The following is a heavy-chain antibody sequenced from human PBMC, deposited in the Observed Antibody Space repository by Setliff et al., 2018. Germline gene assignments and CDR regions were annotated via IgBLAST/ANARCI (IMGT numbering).Heavy chain of an antibody. Sequence: GASVKVSCKASGYTFAGYYIHWVRQTPGQGLEWMGHINPIGGGATYAQKFHGSVTMTRDSSTSTVYMELNSLGADDTAIYFCARDLNRWFGEFAFDIWGQGTMVTVS. CDR1: GYTFAGYY. D-gene: IGHD3-10*01. J-gene: IGHJ3*02. CDR3: ARDLNRWFGEFAFDI. CDR2: INPIGGGA. V-gene: IGHV1-2*06.